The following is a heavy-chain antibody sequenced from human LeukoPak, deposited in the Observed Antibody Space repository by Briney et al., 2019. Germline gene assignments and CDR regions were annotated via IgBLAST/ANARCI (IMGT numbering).Heavy chain of an antibody. CDR2: ISGSGDST. Sequence: PGGSLRLSCAASGFTFSSYVMSWVRQAPGKGLGWVSGISGSGDSTYYADSVKGRFTISRDNSKTTLYLQMNSLRAEDTAVYYCAKDRIVGATARLFDYWGQGTLVTVSS. D-gene: IGHD1-26*01. V-gene: IGHV3-23*01. CDR3: AKDRIVGATARLFDY. J-gene: IGHJ4*02. CDR1: GFTFSSYV.